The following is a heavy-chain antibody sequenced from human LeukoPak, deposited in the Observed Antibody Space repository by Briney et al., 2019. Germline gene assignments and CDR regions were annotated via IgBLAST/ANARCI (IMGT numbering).Heavy chain of an antibody. D-gene: IGHD2/OR15-2a*01. CDR1: GGSISTIVYY. CDR2: IYYTGTT. V-gene: IGHV4-39*01. CDR3: AKHMGYFSRFDS. Sequence: SETLSLTCSVSGGSISTIVYYWGWVRQPPGEGLEWIGTIYYTGTTYYKPSLTGRVTISVDTSKNQFSLKLNSLTAADTAVYYCAKHMGYFSRFDSWGHGTLVTVSS. J-gene: IGHJ5*01.